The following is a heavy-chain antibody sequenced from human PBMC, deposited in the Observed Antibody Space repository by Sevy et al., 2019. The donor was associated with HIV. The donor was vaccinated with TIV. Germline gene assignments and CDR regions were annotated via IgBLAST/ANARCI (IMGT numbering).Heavy chain of an antibody. V-gene: IGHV3-21*01. D-gene: IGHD6-19*01. CDR3: ARGSGAVVAGNYFDY. Sequence: GGSLRLSCGASGFTFSRYSMNWVRRAPGKGLEWVSSISSGNSYIYYADSVKGRFTISRDNAKNSLYLHMNSLRAEDTAVYYWARGSGAVVAGNYFDYWGQGILVTVSS. CDR2: ISSGNSYI. CDR1: GFTFSRYS. J-gene: IGHJ4*02.